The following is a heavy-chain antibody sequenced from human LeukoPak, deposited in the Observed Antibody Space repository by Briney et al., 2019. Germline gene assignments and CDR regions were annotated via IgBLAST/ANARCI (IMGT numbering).Heavy chain of an antibody. V-gene: IGHV4-39*07. CDR1: GGSISTSSYY. CDR3: ARSVEGYCSGGSCYSYYYYMDV. Sequence: PSETLSLTCTVSGGSISTSSYYWGWVRQPPGKGLEWIGNIFYSGSTYYSPSLKSRVTISLDTSKNQFSLKLSSVTAADTAVYYCARSVEGYCSGGSCYSYYYYMDVWGKGTTVTVSS. CDR2: IFYSGST. J-gene: IGHJ6*03. D-gene: IGHD2-15*01.